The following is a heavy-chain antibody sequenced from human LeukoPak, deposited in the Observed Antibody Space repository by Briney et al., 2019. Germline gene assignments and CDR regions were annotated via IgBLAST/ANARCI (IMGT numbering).Heavy chain of an antibody. CDR2: IWYDGSNK. J-gene: IGHJ6*03. CDR3: ASDGIAARRDYYYYYMDV. D-gene: IGHD6-6*01. V-gene: IGHV3-33*08. CDR1: GITLSNYG. Sequence: GGSLRLSCAVSGITLSNYGMHWVHQAPGKGLEWVAVIWYDGSNKYYADSVKGRFTISRDNSKNTLYLQMNSLRAEDTAVYYCASDGIAARRDYYYYYMDVWGKGTTVTVSS.